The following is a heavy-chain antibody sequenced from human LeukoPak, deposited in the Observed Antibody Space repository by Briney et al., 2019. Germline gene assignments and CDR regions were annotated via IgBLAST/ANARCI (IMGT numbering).Heavy chain of an antibody. CDR3: AKAPSRYSSGYYDAFDI. V-gene: IGHV1-2*02. CDR2: INSNSGGT. D-gene: IGHD3-22*01. Sequence: GASVKVSCKASGYTFTCYYMHWVRQAPGQGLEWMGWINSNSGGTNYAQKFQGRVTMTRDTSISTANMELSRLRSDDTAVYYCAKAPSRYSSGYYDAFDIWGQGTMVTVSS. CDR1: GYTFTCYY. J-gene: IGHJ3*02.